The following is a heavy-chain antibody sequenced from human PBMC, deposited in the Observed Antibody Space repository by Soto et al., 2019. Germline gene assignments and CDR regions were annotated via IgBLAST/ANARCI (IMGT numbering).Heavy chain of an antibody. V-gene: IGHV3-30-3*01. CDR1: GFTFSVYA. CDR2: ISYDGSNE. J-gene: IGHJ6*02. CDR3: ATDNYGMDV. Sequence: QEQVVESGGGVVQPGRSLRLSCAASGFTFSVYAMHWVRQAPGKGLEWVAFISYDGSNEYYADSVKGRFTLSRDNSKNTLYPQKISLRAEDTAVYYCATDNYGMDVWGQGTTVTVSS.